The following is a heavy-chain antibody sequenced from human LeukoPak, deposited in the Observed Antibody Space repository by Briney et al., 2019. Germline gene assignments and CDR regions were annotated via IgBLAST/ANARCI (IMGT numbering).Heavy chain of an antibody. CDR1: GYSFTSYW. CDR3: ARRVSLNGMDV. D-gene: IGHD5/OR15-5a*01. CDR2: IFPADSDT. J-gene: IGHJ6*02. V-gene: IGHV5-51*01. Sequence: GESLKISCKGSGYSFTSYWIAWVRQMPGKGLEWMGIIFPADSDTRYSPSFQGQVTISADKSINTAYLQWSSLKASDTAMYYCARRVSLNGMDVWGQGTTVTVSS.